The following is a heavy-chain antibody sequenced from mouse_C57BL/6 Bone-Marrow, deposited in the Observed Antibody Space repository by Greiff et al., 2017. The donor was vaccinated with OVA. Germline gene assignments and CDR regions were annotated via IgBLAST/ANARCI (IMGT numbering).Heavy chain of an antibody. CDR2: IYPRDGST. V-gene: IGHV1-85*01. CDR1: GYTFTSYD. CDR3: ARVPYYYGSRRGYFDY. Sequence: QVQLQQSGPELVKPGASVKLSCKASGYTFTSYDINWVKQRPGQGLEWIGWIYPRDGSTKYNEKFKGKATLTVDTSCSTEYMVLHSLTSEDSAVYFCARVPYYYGSRRGYFDYWGQGTTLTVSS. J-gene: IGHJ2*01. D-gene: IGHD1-1*01.